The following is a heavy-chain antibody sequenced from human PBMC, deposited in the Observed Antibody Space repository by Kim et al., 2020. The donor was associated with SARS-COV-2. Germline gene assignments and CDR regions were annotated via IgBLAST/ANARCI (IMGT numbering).Heavy chain of an antibody. J-gene: IGHJ4*02. CDR3: AREPNDGNNYDFDY. V-gene: IGHV3-11*01. D-gene: IGHD5-12*01. CDR2: ISTSGTIT. CDR1: GFTFSDDY. Sequence: GGSLRLSCAASGFTFSDDYMSWIRQAPGKGLEWVSYISTSGTITYYADSVKGRFTISRDNAKNSLYLQMSSLRADDTAVYYCAREPNDGNNYDFDYWGQG.